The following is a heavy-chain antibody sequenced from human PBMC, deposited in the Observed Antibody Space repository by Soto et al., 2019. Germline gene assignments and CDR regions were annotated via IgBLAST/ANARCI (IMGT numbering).Heavy chain of an antibody. V-gene: IGHV3-64D*08. CDR3: VKMGSSGYSFDY. CDR1: WFTFSSYS. CDR2: ISSNGGST. D-gene: IGHD3-22*01. J-gene: IGHJ4*02. Sequence: GGSLRLSCSAPWFTFSSYSMHWVRQAPGKGLEYVSAISSNGGSTYYADSVKGRFTISRDNSKNTLYLQMSSLRAEDTAVYYCVKMGSSGYSFDYWGQGTLVTVSS.